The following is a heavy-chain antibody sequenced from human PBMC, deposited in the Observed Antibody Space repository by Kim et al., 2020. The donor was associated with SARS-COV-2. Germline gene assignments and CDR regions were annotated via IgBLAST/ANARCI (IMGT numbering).Heavy chain of an antibody. Sequence: ESNHYNPALKRRITRTTDTSKNHFSLTLTSVTTADTAVYYCATAAGDAFDIWGQGTMVTVSS. J-gene: IGHJ3*02. CDR2: ESN. CDR3: ATAAGDAFDI. V-gene: IGHV4-30-2*05. D-gene: IGHD6-13*01.